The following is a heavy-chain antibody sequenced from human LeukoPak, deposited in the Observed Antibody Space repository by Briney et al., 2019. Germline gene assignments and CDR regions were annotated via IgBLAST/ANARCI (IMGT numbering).Heavy chain of an antibody. J-gene: IGHJ3*02. CDR1: GFTFSSYA. CDR2: ISYDGSNK. V-gene: IGHV3-30-3*01. D-gene: IGHD3-22*01. Sequence: GGSLRLSCAASGFTFSSYAMHWVRQAPGKGLEWVAVISYDGSNKYYADSVKGRFTISRDNSKNTLYLQMNSLRAEDTAVYYCARDCRVYDSSGSDAFDIWGQGTMVSVSS. CDR3: ARDCRVYDSSGSDAFDI.